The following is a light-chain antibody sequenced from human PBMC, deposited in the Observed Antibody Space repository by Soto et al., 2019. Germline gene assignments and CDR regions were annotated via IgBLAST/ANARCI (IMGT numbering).Light chain of an antibody. CDR2: DVS. V-gene: IGLV2-11*01. CDR1: SSDVGGYNY. CDR3: CSYAGSYSYV. Sequence: QSVLTQPRSVSGSPGQSVTISCTGTSSDVGGYNYVSWYQQHPGKAPKLMLYDVSKRPSGVPGRFSGSKSGNTASLTISGLQAEDEADYYCCSYAGSYSYVFGTGTKLTVL. J-gene: IGLJ1*01.